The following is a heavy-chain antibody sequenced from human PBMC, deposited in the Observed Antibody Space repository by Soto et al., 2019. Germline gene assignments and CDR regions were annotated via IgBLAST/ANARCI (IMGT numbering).Heavy chain of an antibody. D-gene: IGHD3-10*01. CDR1: GGSISSGDYY. V-gene: IGHV4-30-4*01. J-gene: IGHJ4*02. CDR3: AIAITMVRGVNPYFDY. CDR2: IYYSGST. Sequence: QVQLQESGPGLVKPSQTLSLTCTVSGGSISSGDYYWSWIRQPPGKGLEWIGYIYYSGSTYYNPSLKSRVTISVDTSKNQFYLNVSSVTAADTAVYCCAIAITMVRGVNPYFDYWGQGTLVTVSS.